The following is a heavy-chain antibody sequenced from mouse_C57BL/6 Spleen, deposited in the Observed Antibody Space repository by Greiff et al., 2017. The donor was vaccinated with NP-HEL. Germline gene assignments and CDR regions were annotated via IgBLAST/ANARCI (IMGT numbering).Heavy chain of an antibody. CDR1: GYTFTDYE. CDR3: ARGRVGGSGAMDY. V-gene: IGHV1-15*01. CDR2: IDPETGGT. J-gene: IGHJ4*01. D-gene: IGHD1-1*01. Sequence: VQLQQSGAELVRPGASVTLSCKASGYTFTDYEMHWVKQTPVHGLEWIGAIDPETGGTAYNQKFKGKAILTADKSSSTAYMELRSLTSEDSAVYYCARGRVGGSGAMDYWGQGTSVTVSS.